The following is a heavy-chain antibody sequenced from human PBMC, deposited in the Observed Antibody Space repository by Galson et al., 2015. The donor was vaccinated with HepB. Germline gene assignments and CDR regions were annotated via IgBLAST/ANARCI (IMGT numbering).Heavy chain of an antibody. CDR3: ARGQERGFLEWLSFDY. CDR2: ISAYNGNT. Sequence: SVKVSCKASGYTFTSYGISWVRQAPGQGLEWMGWISAYNGNTNYAQKLQGRVTMTTDTSTSTAYMELRSLRSDDTAVYYCARGQERGFLEWLSFDYWGQGTLVTVSS. J-gene: IGHJ4*02. D-gene: IGHD3-3*01. V-gene: IGHV1-18*01. CDR1: GYTFTSYG.